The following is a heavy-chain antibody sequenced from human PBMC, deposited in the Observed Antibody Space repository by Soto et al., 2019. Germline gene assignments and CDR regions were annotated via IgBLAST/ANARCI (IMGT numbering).Heavy chain of an antibody. Sequence: EVQLLESGGGLVQPGGSLRLSCAASGFTFSSYAMSWVRQAPGKGLEWVSAISGSGGSTYYADSVKGRFTISRDNSKNTLYLQMNSLRAEDRAVYDCAAGRGVNFYYGMDVWGQGTTVTVSS. J-gene: IGHJ6*02. CDR1: GFTFSSYA. CDR3: AAGRGVNFYYGMDV. D-gene: IGHD3-16*02. CDR2: ISGSGGST. V-gene: IGHV3-23*01.